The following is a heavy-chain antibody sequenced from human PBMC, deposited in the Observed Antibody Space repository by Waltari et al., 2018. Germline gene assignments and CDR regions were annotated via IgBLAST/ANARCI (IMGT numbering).Heavy chain of an antibody. V-gene: IGHV3-74*01. J-gene: IGHJ4*02. Sequence: EVQLVESGGGLIQPGGSLRLSCAASGFTFSNYWMQWVRQAPGKGLVWVSRIKGDGSSPTYADSVKGRVTISRDNAKNTLYLQMNSLRAEDTAVYYCANDRGYSFEYWGQGTLVTVSS. CDR1: GFTFSNYW. CDR2: IKGDGSSP. D-gene: IGHD1-26*01. CDR3: ANDRGYSFEY.